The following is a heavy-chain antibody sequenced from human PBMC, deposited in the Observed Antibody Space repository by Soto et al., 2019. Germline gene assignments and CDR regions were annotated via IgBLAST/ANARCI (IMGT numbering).Heavy chain of an antibody. D-gene: IGHD5-18*01. Sequence: QVQLVESGGGVVQPGRSLRLSCAASGFTFSSYGMHWVRQAPGKGLEWVAVIWYDGSNKYYADSVKGRFTIPRDNSKNTLYLQMNSLRAEDTAVYYCARVDTAMGPSDYYYYGMDVWGQGTTVTVSS. V-gene: IGHV3-33*01. CDR2: IWYDGSNK. J-gene: IGHJ6*02. CDR1: GFTFSSYG. CDR3: ARVDTAMGPSDYYYYGMDV.